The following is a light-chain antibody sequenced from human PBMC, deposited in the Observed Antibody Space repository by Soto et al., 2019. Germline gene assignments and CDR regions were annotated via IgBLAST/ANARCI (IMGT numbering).Light chain of an antibody. V-gene: IGKV3-20*01. CDR1: QSVSSSY. J-gene: IGKJ4*01. CDR3: QQYGSSPPNT. CDR2: GAS. Sequence: EIVLTQSTGTLSLSPGERATLSCRASQSVSSSYLAWYQQKPGQAPRLLIYGASSRATGIPDRFSGSGSGTDFTLTISRLEPEDFAVYYCQQYGSSPPNTFGGGTKVEIK.